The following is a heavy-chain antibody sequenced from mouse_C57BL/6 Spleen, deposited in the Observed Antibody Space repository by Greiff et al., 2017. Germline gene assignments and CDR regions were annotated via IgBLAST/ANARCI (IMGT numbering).Heavy chain of an antibody. CDR1: GYTFTSYW. CDR3: ARGEISGAWFAY. D-gene: IGHD3-1*01. J-gene: IGHJ3*01. CDR2: IDPSDSYT. Sequence: QVQLQQPGAELVRPGPSVKLSCKASGYTFTSYWMHWVKQRPGQGLEWIGVIDPSDSYTNYNQKFKGKATLTVDTSSSTAYMQLSSLTSEDSAVYYCARGEISGAWFAYWGQGTLVTVSA. V-gene: IGHV1-59*01.